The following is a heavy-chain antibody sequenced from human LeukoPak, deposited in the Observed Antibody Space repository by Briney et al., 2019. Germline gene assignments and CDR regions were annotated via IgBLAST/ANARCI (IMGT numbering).Heavy chain of an antibody. CDR2: IYHSGSS. CDR1: GGSISSHH. Sequence: SETLSLTCTVSGGSISSHHWNWIRQAPGTGLEWIGYIYHSGSSNYNPSLKSRVTMSVDTSKNQFSLKLSSVTAADTAVYYCARAQGYCSGVTCYSRWFDPWGRGTLVTVSS. CDR3: ARAQGYCSGVTCYSRWFDP. V-gene: IGHV4-59*11. J-gene: IGHJ5*02. D-gene: IGHD2-15*01.